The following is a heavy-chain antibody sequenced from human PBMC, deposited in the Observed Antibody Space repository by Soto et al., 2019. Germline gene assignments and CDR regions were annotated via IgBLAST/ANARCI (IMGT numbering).Heavy chain of an antibody. J-gene: IGHJ5*02. V-gene: IGHV4-31*03. CDR3: ARGEVVASNWFGP. D-gene: IGHD2-15*01. Sequence: QVQMQESGPGLVKPSQTLYLTCSVSGGSIIDSGSFYWNWIRQHPGKGLEWIGSIYYSGSTYYNRSLTSRATMSLDTSKKQISLKLTSVTAADTALYSCARGEVVASNWFGPWGQGTLVNVSS. CDR1: GGSIIDSGSFY. CDR2: IYYSGST.